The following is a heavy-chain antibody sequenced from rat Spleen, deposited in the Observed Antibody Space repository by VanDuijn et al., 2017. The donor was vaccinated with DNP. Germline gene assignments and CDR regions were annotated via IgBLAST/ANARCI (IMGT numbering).Heavy chain of an antibody. CDR1: GFTFSGYA. V-gene: IGHV5-25*01. Sequence: EVQVVESGGGLVQPGRSMTVSCAASGFTFSGYAMAWVRQSPKKGLEWVASITSGAGTTSYADSVKGRFTVSRDDAGNTLYLQMNSLRSEATATYFCARHGRVTTVATYWYFDFWGPGTMVTVSS. CDR3: ARHGRVTTVATYWYFDF. J-gene: IGHJ1*01. CDR2: ITSGAGTT. D-gene: IGHD1-3*01.